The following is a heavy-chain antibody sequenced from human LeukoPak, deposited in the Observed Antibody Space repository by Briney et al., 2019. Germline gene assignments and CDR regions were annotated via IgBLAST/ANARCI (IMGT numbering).Heavy chain of an antibody. Sequence: TGGSLILSCAASGFTFSSYSMNWVRQAPGKGLEWVSYISSSSSTIYYADSVKGLFTISRDNAKNSLYLQMNSLRAEDTAVYYCARERGVRYFDWLFDAFDIWGQGTMVTVSS. CDR1: GFTFSSYS. J-gene: IGHJ3*02. CDR3: ARERGVRYFDWLFDAFDI. D-gene: IGHD3-9*01. V-gene: IGHV3-48*01. CDR2: ISSSSSTI.